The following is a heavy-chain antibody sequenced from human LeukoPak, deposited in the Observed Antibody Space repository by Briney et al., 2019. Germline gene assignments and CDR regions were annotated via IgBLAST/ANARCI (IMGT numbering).Heavy chain of an antibody. CDR2: ITSDESTT. CDR1: GFTLSSYW. J-gene: IGHJ4*02. V-gene: IGHV3-74*03. CDR3: ARDQGDGYKHSFDY. Sequence: GGSLRLSCAASGFTLSSYWMHWVRQAPGKGLVWVSRITSDESTTTYADSVKGRFTISRDNAKNTLYLQMSSLRAEDTAVYYCARDQGDGYKHSFDYWGQGTLVTVSS. D-gene: IGHD5-24*01.